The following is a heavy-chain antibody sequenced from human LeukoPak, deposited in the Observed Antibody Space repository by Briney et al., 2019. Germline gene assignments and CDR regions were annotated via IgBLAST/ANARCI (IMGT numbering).Heavy chain of an antibody. Sequence: SETLSLTCTVSGGSISSSSYYWSWIRQPPGKGLEWIGTVSFSGSTYYNLSLKSRVTISVDTSRNHFSLELSSVTAADTAVYYCARRRGATGAYGVFDIWGQGTMVTVSS. CDR1: GGSISSSSYY. D-gene: IGHD1-26*01. CDR2: VSFSGST. CDR3: ARRRGATGAYGVFDI. J-gene: IGHJ3*02. V-gene: IGHV4-39*02.